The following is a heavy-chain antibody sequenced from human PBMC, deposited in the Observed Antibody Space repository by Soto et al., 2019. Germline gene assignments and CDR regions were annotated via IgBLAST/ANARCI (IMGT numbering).Heavy chain of an antibody. Sequence: QVQLVESGGGVVQPGRSLRLSCAASGFTFSSYAMHWVRQAPGKGLEWVAVISYDGSNKYYADSVKGRFTISRDNSKNTLYLQMNSLRAEDTAVYYCAREDYYGSGEYYFDYWGQGTLVTVSS. CDR1: GFTFSSYA. J-gene: IGHJ4*02. V-gene: IGHV3-30-3*01. CDR3: AREDYYGSGEYYFDY. D-gene: IGHD3-10*01. CDR2: ISYDGSNK.